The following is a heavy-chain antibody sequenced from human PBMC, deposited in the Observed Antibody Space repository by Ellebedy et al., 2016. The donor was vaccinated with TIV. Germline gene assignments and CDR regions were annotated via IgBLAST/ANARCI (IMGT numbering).Heavy chain of an antibody. CDR3: AREGMDGYNFFDY. CDR2: IHHSGTT. V-gene: IGHV4-59*01. Sequence: MPSETLSLTCAVPGGSINTYYWNWLRQPPGRRLEWIANIHHSGTTNYNPSLQSRVTISVDTSTNQFSLKLSSVTAADTAVYYCAREGMDGYNFFDYWGQGTLVTVSS. J-gene: IGHJ4*02. D-gene: IGHD5-24*01. CDR1: GGSINTYY.